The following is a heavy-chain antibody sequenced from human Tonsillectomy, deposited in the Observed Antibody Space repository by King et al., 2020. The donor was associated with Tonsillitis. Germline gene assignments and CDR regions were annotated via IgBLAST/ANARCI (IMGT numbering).Heavy chain of an antibody. Sequence: QLQESGPGLVKPSETLSLTCAVSGYSITSGYSWGWIRQPPGKGLEXXXXXFHSGXXXHXPSLXSRVTISVDTSKNQFSLKLNXVTAADTAVYYCARDGYCSGGTCYTLFDYWGQGILVTVSS. CDR3: ARDGYCSGGTCYTLFDY. CDR1: GYSITSGYS. D-gene: IGHD2-15*01. CDR2: XFHSGXX. J-gene: IGHJ4*02. V-gene: IGHV4-38-2*02.